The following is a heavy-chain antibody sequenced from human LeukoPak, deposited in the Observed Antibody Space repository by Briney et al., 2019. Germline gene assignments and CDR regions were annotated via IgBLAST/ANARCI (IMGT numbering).Heavy chain of an antibody. D-gene: IGHD1-26*01. V-gene: IGHV3-15*01. CDR3: TTGGVGATIRYFQH. CDR2: VKGTTDGGTT. Sequence: PGGSLRLSCAASGFTFSHAWMSWVRQAPGKGLEWVGRVKGTTDGGTTDYAAPVKGRFIISRDDSKNTLYLQMNSLKTEDTAVYYCTTGGVGATIRYFQHWGQGTLVTVSS. J-gene: IGHJ1*01. CDR1: GFTFSHAW.